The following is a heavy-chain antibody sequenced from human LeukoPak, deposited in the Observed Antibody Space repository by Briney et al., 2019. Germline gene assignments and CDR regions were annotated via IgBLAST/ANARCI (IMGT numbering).Heavy chain of an antibody. CDR1: GYTFTGYY. Sequence: ASVMVSCKASGYTFTGYYMHWVRQAPGQGLEWMGGIIPIFGTANYAQKFQGRVTITTDGSTSTAYMELSSLRSEDTAVYYCAQAEYYDFWSGPLDVWGKGTTVTVSS. D-gene: IGHD3-3*01. J-gene: IGHJ6*04. CDR2: IIPIFGTA. CDR3: AQAEYYDFWSGPLDV. V-gene: IGHV1-69*05.